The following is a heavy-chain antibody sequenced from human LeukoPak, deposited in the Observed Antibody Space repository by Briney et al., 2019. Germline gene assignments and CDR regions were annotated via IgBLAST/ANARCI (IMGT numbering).Heavy chain of an antibody. CDR3: AIPVFRYFDWLFPPFDY. CDR1: GFTFSSYA. CDR2: ISGSGGST. Sequence: QPGGSLRLSCAASGFTFSSYAMSWVRQAPGKGLEWVSAISGSGGSTYYADSVKGRFTISRDNSKSTLYLQMNSLRAEDTALYYCAIPVFRYFDWLFPPFDYWGQGTLVTVSS. J-gene: IGHJ4*02. D-gene: IGHD3-9*01. V-gene: IGHV3-23*01.